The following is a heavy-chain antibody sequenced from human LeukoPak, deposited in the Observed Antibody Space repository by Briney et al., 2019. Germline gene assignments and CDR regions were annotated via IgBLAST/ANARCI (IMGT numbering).Heavy chain of an antibody. CDR2: IYYSGST. CDR1: GGSISSSSYY. V-gene: IGHV4-39*07. CDR3: ARDQGPSGFYLNY. J-gene: IGHJ4*02. Sequence: PSETLSLTCTVSGGSISSSSYYWGWIRQPPGKGLEWIGSIYYSGSTYYNPSLKSRVTISVDKSKNQFSLKLSSVTAADTAVYYCARDQGPSGFYLNYWGQGTLVTVSS. D-gene: IGHD6-19*01.